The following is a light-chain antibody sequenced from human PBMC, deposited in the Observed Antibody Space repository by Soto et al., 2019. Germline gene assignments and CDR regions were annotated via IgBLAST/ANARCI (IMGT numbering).Light chain of an antibody. CDR2: GAS. Sequence: VLTQSPVTLSLSPGERATLSCRASQDFGTYVAWYQVRGGQAPRLLISGASKRPTGIPDRINGGGSGTDLILTITGFEAGAFAVYFCQQCGVWPFTFGHGKPGEI. CDR3: QQCGVWPFT. V-gene: IGKV3D-11*01. J-gene: IGKJ5*01. CDR1: QDFGTY.